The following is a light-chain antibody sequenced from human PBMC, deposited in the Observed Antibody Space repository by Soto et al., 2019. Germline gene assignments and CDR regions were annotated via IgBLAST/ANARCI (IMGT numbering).Light chain of an antibody. CDR2: EAT. CDR3: SSYGGSATYVV. V-gene: IGLV2-23*01. CDR1: SSDVGEHNL. Sequence: QSALTQPASVSGSPGQSITISCTGSSSDVGEHNLVSWYQQRPGKAPKLIIYEATKRPSGVSSRFSGSKSGTTASLTISGLQAEDEADYSCSSYGGSATYVVFGGGTQLTVL. J-gene: IGLJ2*01.